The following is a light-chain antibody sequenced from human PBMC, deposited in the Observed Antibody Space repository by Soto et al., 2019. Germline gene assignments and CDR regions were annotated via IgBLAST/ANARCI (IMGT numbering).Light chain of an antibody. V-gene: IGKV1-39*01. CDR1: QSISSY. CDR2: AAS. Sequence: DIQMTQSPSSLSASVGDRVIITCRASQSISSYLNWYQQKPGKIPKLLIYAASRLQSGVPSRFSGSGSGTDFTLTISSLQPEDFATYYCQQSYSTPTFGQGTKVDNK. CDR3: QQSYSTPT. J-gene: IGKJ1*01.